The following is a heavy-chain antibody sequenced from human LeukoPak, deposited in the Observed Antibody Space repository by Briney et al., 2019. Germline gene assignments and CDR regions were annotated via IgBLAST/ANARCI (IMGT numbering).Heavy chain of an antibody. Sequence: SETLSLTCIVSGGSISSYYWSWIRQPPGKGLEWIGYIYYSGSTNYNPSLKSRVTISVDTSKNQFSLKLSSVTAADTAVYYCALYYYDSSGYYPWWGQGTLVTVSS. CDR1: GGSISSYY. CDR3: ALYYYDSSGYYPW. V-gene: IGHV4-59*01. D-gene: IGHD3-22*01. J-gene: IGHJ4*02. CDR2: IYYSGST.